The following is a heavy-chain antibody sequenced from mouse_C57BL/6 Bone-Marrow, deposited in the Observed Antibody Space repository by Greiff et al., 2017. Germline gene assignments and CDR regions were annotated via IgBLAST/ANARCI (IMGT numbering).Heavy chain of an antibody. CDR1: GYTFTSYW. V-gene: IGHV1-64*01. D-gene: IGHD2-3*01. CDR3: ARYGYDGYLYAMDY. J-gene: IGHJ4*01. Sequence: QVQLKQPGAELVKPGASVKLSCKASGYTFTSYWMHWVKQRPGQGLEWIGMIHPNSGSTNYNEKFKSKATLTVDKSSSTAYMQLSSLTSEDSAVYYCARYGYDGYLYAMDYWVKEPQSPSPQ. CDR2: IHPNSGST.